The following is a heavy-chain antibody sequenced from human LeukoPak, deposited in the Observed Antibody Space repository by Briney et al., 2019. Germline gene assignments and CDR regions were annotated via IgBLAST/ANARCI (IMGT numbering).Heavy chain of an antibody. CDR1: GFAFSSYA. CDR2: ISYDGSNK. D-gene: IGHD3-22*01. Sequence: GRSLRLSCAASGFAFSSYAMHWVRQAPGKGLEWVAVISYDGSNKYYADSVKGRFTISRDNSKNMLYLQMNSLRAEDTAVYYCARAVYPYDSSGYYHLLEGGFMDYWGQGTLVTVSS. J-gene: IGHJ4*02. V-gene: IGHV3-30*04. CDR3: ARAVYPYDSSGYYHLLEGGFMDY.